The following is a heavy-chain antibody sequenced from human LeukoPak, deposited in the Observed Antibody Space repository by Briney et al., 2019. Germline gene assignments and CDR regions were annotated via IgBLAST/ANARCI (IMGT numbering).Heavy chain of an antibody. CDR3: VRHPRYSTGWAIDY. D-gene: IGHD6-19*01. CDR2: MYHSGST. Sequence: PSETLSLTCAVSGYSISNAYYWGWIRQPPGKGLEWIASMYHSGSTYYNPSLKSRVTTSVDTSKNQFSLKLNSVTAADTAVYYCVRHPRYSTGWAIDYWGQGTLVTVSS. J-gene: IGHJ4*02. V-gene: IGHV4-38-2*01. CDR1: GYSISNAYY.